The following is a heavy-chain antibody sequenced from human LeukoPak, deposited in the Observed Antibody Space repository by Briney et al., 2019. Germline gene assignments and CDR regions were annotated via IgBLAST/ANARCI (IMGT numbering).Heavy chain of an antibody. J-gene: IGHJ4*02. CDR2: ISGSGGST. D-gene: IGHD6-19*01. V-gene: IGHV3-23*01. Sequence: SGGSLRLSCVASGLTFSSYAMSWVRQAPGKGLEWVSGISGSGGSTYYADSVKGRFTISRDNSKSTLNLQMNSLRAEDTAVYYCAKDFGIPTAVATGFDSWGQGTLVIVSS. CDR3: AKDFGIPTAVATGFDS. CDR1: GLTFSSYA.